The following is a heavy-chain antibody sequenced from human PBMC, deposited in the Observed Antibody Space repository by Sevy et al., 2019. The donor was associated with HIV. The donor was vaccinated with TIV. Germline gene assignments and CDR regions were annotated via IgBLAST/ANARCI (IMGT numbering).Heavy chain of an antibody. Sequence: GGSLRLSCAASGFTFSSYAMSWVRQAPGKGLEWVSAISGSGGSTYYADSVKGRFTISRDNSKNTLYLQMNSLRAEDRAGYYCAKSGGYTKGAFDYWGQGTMVTVSS. CDR1: GFTFSSYA. D-gene: IGHD5-12*01. V-gene: IGHV3-23*01. J-gene: IGHJ3*01. CDR2: ISGSGGST. CDR3: AKSGGYTKGAFDY.